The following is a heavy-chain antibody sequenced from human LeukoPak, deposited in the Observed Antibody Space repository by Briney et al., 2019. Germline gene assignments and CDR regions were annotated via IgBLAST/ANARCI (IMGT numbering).Heavy chain of an antibody. D-gene: IGHD6-13*01. J-gene: IGHJ4*02. CDR3: ASPPSSWNKDFDY. Sequence: GASVKVSCKVSGYTLTELSMHWVRQAPGKGLGWMGGFDPEDGETIYAQKFQGRVTMTEDTSTDTAYMELSSLRSEDTAVYYCASPPSSWNKDFDYWGQGTLVTVSS. CDR1: GYTLTELS. CDR2: FDPEDGET. V-gene: IGHV1-24*01.